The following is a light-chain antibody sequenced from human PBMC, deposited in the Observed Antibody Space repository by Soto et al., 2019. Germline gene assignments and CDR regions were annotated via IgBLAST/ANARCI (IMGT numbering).Light chain of an antibody. CDR2: DSS. Sequence: DLQMTQSPSSLSASVGDRVTITCRPSQIITDYLAWYQQKPGKVPKLLIYDSSRLQSGVPSRFSGRQSGSYFALTISTLQPEDGATYSSQIYDRELLIAFGKGTPLEIK. J-gene: IGKJ5*01. CDR1: QIITDY. CDR3: QIYDRELLIA. V-gene: IGKV1-27*01.